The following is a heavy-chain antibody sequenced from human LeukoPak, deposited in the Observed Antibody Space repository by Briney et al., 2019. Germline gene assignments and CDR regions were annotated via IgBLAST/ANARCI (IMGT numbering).Heavy chain of an antibody. Sequence: LAGGSLRLSCEVSGFSISNIYMSWLRQAPGKGLECVSVTYSSGGTYYADSVKGRFTISRDNARNTVYLQMNSLRTEDTAIYFCAKDAAKELDSWGQGTLVTVSS. J-gene: IGHJ4*02. CDR3: AKDAAKELDS. CDR2: TYSSGGT. V-gene: IGHV3-66*01. CDR1: GFSISNIY.